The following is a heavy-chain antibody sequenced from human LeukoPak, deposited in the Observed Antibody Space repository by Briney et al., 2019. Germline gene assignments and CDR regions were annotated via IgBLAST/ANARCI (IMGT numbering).Heavy chain of an antibody. V-gene: IGHV4-59*12. CDR1: GGSISSYY. Sequence: SETLSLTCTVSGGSISSYYWSWIRQPPGKGLEWIGYIYYSGSTNYNPSLKSRVTISVDTSKNQFSLKLSSVTAADTAVYYCARENSYYDFWSGYPYYFDYWGQGTLVTVSS. J-gene: IGHJ4*02. D-gene: IGHD3-3*01. CDR2: IYYSGST. CDR3: ARENSYYDFWSGYPYYFDY.